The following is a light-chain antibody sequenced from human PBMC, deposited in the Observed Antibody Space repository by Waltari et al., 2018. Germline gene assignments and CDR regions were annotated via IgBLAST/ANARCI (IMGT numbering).Light chain of an antibody. Sequence: QSALTQPASVSGSPGQSLTISCTGTRSDVGNYNLVSWYQQHPGKAPKLMISEVNKRPSGVSNRFSGSKSGNTASLTISGLQSEDEASYYCSSYISSTSVIFGGGTKLTVL. V-gene: IGLV2-23*02. J-gene: IGLJ2*01. CDR3: SSYISSTSVI. CDR2: EVN. CDR1: RSDVGNYNL.